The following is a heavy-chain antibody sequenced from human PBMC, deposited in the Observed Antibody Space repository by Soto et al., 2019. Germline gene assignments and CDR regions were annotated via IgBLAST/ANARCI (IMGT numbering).Heavy chain of an antibody. V-gene: IGHV4-61*08. Sequence: SETLSLTCTVSGGSVSSGDYFWSWLRQSPGKRLERIAYIYYSGSTNYNPSLNSRATISVDTSKSQASLTLTSMTAADAALSYCARSPNYYYCGFFVWGHGTAVTVSS. CDR1: GGSVSSGDYF. CDR3: ARSPNYYYCGFFV. CDR2: IYYSGST. J-gene: IGHJ6*02. D-gene: IGHD3-22*01.